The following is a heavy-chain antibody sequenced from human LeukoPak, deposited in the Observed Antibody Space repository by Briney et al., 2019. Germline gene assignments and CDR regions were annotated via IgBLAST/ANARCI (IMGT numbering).Heavy chain of an antibody. J-gene: IGHJ4*02. V-gene: IGHV3-20*04. D-gene: IGHD3-22*01. CDR3: ARGGHSITMIVVVTIPFDY. Sequence: GGSLRLSCAASGFTFDDYGMSWVRQAPGKGLEWVSGINWNGGSTGYADSVKGRFTISRDNAKNSLYLQMNSLRAEDTALYYCARGGHSITMIVVVTIPFDYWGQGTLVTVSS. CDR1: GFTFDDYG. CDR2: INWNGGST.